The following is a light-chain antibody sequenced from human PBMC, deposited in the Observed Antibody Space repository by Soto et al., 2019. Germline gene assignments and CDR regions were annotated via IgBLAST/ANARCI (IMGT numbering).Light chain of an antibody. Sequence: DIQMTQSPSSLSASVGDRVTITCRASQSITGYLNWYQQKPGKAPKLLIYAASSLQSGVPSRFSCSGSETDCTLTISSLQRDDFATYFCQLSLGMPYTFGQGTRLETK. CDR1: QSITGY. CDR2: AAS. J-gene: IGKJ2*01. CDR3: QLSLGMPYT. V-gene: IGKV1-39*01.